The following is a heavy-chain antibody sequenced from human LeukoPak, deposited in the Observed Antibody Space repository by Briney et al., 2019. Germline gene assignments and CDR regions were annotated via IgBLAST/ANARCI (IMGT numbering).Heavy chain of an antibody. D-gene: IGHD2-15*01. CDR3: ARGPPGYPIPYYFDY. CDR2: ISSSSSYI. CDR1: GFTFSSYS. Sequence: GGSLRLSRAASGFTFSSYSMNWVRQAPGKGLEWVSSISSSSSYIYYADSVKGRFTISRDNAKNSLYLQMNSLRAEDTAVYYCARGPPGYPIPYYFDYWGQGTLVTVSS. V-gene: IGHV3-21*01. J-gene: IGHJ4*02.